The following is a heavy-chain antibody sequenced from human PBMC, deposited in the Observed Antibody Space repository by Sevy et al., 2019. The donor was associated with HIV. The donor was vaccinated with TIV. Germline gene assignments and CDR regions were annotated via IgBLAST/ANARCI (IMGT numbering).Heavy chain of an antibody. V-gene: IGHV5-51*01. Sequence: GGSLRLSCKGSGYSFTSYWIGWVRQMPGKGLEWMGIIYPGDSDTRYSPSFQGQVTISADKSISTAYLQWSSLKASDTAMYYCARLSTLTPLRYFDWLWGYFQHWGQGTLVTVSS. CDR3: ARLSTLTPLRYFDWLWGYFQH. CDR2: IYPGDSDT. CDR1: GYSFTSYW. D-gene: IGHD3-9*01. J-gene: IGHJ1*01.